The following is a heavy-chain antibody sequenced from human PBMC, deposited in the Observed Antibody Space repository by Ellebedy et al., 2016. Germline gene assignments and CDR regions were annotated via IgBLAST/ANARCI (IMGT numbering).Heavy chain of an antibody. V-gene: IGHV1-18*01. CDR3: ARLDGAARNGMDV. Sequence: ASVKVSCKVSGGTFSNYAFSWVRQAPGQGLEWMGWISTYSGNTNYAQKFRGRVTMTTDTSTSTAYMELSSLRSEDTAVYYCARLDGAARNGMDVWGQGTTVTVSS. D-gene: IGHD6-6*01. CDR2: ISTYSGNT. J-gene: IGHJ6*02. CDR1: GGTFSNYA.